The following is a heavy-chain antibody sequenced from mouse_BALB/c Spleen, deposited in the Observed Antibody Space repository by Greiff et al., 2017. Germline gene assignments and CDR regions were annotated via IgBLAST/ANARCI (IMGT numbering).Heavy chain of an antibody. CDR1: GYTFTSYW. D-gene: IGHD2-14*01. V-gene: IGHV1-69*02. Sequence: QVQLQQSGAELVRPGASVKLSCKASGYTFTSYWINWVKQRPGQGLEWIGNIYPSDSYTNYNQKFKDKATLTVDKSSSTAYMQLSSPTSEDSAVYYCTRSNYRYDAPDYWGQGTTLTVSS. CDR3: TRSNYRYDAPDY. CDR2: IYPSDSYT. J-gene: IGHJ2*01.